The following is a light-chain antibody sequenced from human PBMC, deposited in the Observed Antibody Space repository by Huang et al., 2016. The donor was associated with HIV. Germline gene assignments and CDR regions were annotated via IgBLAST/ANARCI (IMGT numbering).Light chain of an antibody. V-gene: IGKV1-39*01. Sequence: IQMTQSPSSLSASIGDRVTITCRASQTIRTYLNWYQQKPGKAPKLLIYAASSLQSGVPSRFSGGGSGTDCTLTISSLQRDDLATYYCQQSHSYPFTFGPGTKVDIK. CDR3: QQSHSYPFT. CDR1: QTIRTY. J-gene: IGKJ3*01. CDR2: AAS.